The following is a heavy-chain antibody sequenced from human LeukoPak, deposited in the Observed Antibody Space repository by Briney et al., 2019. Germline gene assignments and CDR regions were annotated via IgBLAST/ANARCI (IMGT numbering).Heavy chain of an antibody. Sequence: SVKVSCKASGYTFPSYLMHWVRQAPGQGLEWMGIMNPTGGSTTYAQKFQGRVTMTRDTSTSTVYMELSSLRSDDTAVYYCARENPLVEGFDYWGQGTLVIVSS. CDR1: GYTFPSYL. CDR3: ARENPLVEGFDY. V-gene: IGHV1-46*01. J-gene: IGHJ4*02. D-gene: IGHD6-13*01. CDR2: MNPTGGST.